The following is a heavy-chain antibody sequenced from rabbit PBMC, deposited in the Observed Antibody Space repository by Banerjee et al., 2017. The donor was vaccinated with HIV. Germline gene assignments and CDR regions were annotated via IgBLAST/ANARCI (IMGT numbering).Heavy chain of an antibody. CDR1: GFSFSSNYW. Sequence: QSLEESGGDLVKPGASLTLTCTASGFSFSSNYWICWVRQAPGKGLEWIGCINTGSSGSTYYASWVNGRFSVSRSTSLNTVTLQMTSLTAADTATYFCARDLSTSGWSDFALWGPGTLVT. CDR2: INTGSSGST. J-gene: IGHJ6*01. D-gene: IGHD4-1*01. CDR3: ARDLSTSGWSDFAL. V-gene: IGHV1S40*01.